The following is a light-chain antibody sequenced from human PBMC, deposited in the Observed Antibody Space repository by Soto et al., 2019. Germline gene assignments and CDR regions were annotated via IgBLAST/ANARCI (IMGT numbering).Light chain of an antibody. V-gene: IGLV1-44*01. Sequence: SLLTQPPSASGTPGQRVTISCSGSSSNIGSNTVNWYQQLPGKAPKLLIYSNNQRPSGGPDRIPCSKSGTSASLALSGPESADEADYYCAACDDNLNVHVFGTGTKVTVL. CDR3: AACDDNLNVHV. J-gene: IGLJ1*01. CDR2: SNN. CDR1: SSNIGSNT.